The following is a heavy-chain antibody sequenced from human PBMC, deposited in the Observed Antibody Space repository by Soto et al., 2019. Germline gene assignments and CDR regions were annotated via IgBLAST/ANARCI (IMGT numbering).Heavy chain of an antibody. Sequence: PSETLSLTFTVSVGRIRSYYWGGIRQPAGKALEWIWRIYTSGTTNYNPALKSRVTMLVDTSKDQFSLKLSSVTAADTAVYYCAREGARGFGMDVWRQGTTVTVSS. CDR2: IYTSGTT. CDR1: VGRIRSYY. J-gene: IGHJ6*02. CDR3: AREGARGFGMDV. V-gene: IGHV4-4*07. D-gene: IGHD1-26*01.